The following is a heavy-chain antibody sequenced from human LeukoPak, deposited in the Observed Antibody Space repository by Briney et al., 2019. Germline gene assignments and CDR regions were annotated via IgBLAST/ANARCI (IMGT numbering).Heavy chain of an antibody. V-gene: IGHV1-18*01. Sequence: ASVKAACKASGYRFSRYGISWVRQAPGQGPEWVGWVSVFNGDTKYAQKFQGRVTVTTEISTDTAYMELSSLRSDDTGVYYCARGHGYYYYMDVWGQGTTVTVSS. J-gene: IGHJ6*03. CDR3: ARGHGYYYYMDV. D-gene: IGHD3-3*01. CDR1: GYRFSRYG. CDR2: VSVFNGDT.